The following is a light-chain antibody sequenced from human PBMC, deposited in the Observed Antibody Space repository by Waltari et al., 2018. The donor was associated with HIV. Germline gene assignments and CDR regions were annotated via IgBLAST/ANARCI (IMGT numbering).Light chain of an antibody. CDR1: QSVTSSY. CDR2: AAS. CDR3: QQYDDSRALS. J-gene: IGKJ4*01. V-gene: IGKV3-20*01. Sequence: IVLTQSPGTLSLSPGERATLSCRASQSVTSSYLAWYQQKPGQAPRLLIYAASSRATGIPDRFSGSGSGTDFTLTISRLEPEDFAVYYCQQYDDSRALSFGGGTKVEI.